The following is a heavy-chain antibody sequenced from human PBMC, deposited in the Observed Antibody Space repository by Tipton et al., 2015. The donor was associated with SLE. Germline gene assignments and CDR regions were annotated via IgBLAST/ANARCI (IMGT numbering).Heavy chain of an antibody. V-gene: IGHV4-61*02. CDR3: ARRRFQSAPDY. D-gene: IGHD2-21*01. CDR2: IYNSGST. Sequence: TLSLTCTVSGGSISSGDYFWNWIRQPAGKGLEWIGRIYNSGSTNYNPSLKSRVTMSVDTSMNQFSLRLRSVTAADTAVYYCARRRFQSAPDYWGQGTLVSVSS. CDR1: GGSISSGDYF. J-gene: IGHJ4*02.